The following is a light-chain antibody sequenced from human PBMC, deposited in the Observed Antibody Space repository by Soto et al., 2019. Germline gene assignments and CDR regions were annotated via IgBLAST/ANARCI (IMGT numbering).Light chain of an antibody. CDR1: QSVSSY. V-gene: IGKV3-11*01. Sequence: EIVLTQSPATLSLSPGERATLSCRASQSVSSYLAWYKQKPGQAPRLLIYDPSNRATGIPARFSGSGSATDFTLTISTLEPEDFGVDYWQQCSYWPGNFGQGTQLEIK. J-gene: IGKJ2*02. CDR3: QQCSYWPGN. CDR2: DPS.